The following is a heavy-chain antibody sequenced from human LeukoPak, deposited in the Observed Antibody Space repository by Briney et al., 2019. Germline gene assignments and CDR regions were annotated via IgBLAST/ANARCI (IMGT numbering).Heavy chain of an antibody. Sequence: SETLSLTCAVYGGSFSGYYWSWIRQPPGKGLEWIGEINHSGSTNYNPSLKSRVTISVDTSKNQFSLKLSSVTAADTAVYYCARHLYYDILTGYYKAFDYWGQGTLVTVSS. CDR1: GGSFSGYY. J-gene: IGHJ4*02. CDR3: ARHLYYDILTGYYKAFDY. CDR2: INHSGST. V-gene: IGHV4-34*01. D-gene: IGHD3-9*01.